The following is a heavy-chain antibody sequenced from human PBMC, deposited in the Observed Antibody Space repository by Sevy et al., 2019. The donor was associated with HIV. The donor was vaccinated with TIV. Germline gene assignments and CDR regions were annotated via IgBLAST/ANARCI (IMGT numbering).Heavy chain of an antibody. CDR2: INPNSGDT. Sequence: ASVKVSCKASGYTLTGHYIHWVRLVPGQGPEWMGWINPNSGDTEYAQKFQGRVTMTRVTSISTVYMELFSLKSDDTAVYYCARGTYDSSDHLGFYFDNWGQGTLVTVSS. D-gene: IGHD3-22*01. CDR1: GYTLTGHY. V-gene: IGHV1-2*02. CDR3: ARGTYDSSDHLGFYFDN. J-gene: IGHJ4*01.